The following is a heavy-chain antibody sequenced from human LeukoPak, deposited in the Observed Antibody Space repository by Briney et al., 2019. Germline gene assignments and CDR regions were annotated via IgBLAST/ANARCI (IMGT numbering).Heavy chain of an antibody. Sequence: GGSLRLSCAASGFTFDDYGMSWVRQAPGKGLEWVSGINWNGGSTGYADSVKGRFTISRDNAKNSLYLQMNSLRAEDTALYYCARDGLMTTVTTSPSDYWGQGTLVTVSS. V-gene: IGHV3-20*04. CDR3: ARDGLMTTVTTSPSDY. CDR1: GFTFDDYG. CDR2: INWNGGST. D-gene: IGHD4-17*01. J-gene: IGHJ4*02.